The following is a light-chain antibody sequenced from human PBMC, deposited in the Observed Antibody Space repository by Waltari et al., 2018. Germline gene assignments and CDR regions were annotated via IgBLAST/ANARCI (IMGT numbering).Light chain of an antibody. CDR2: WAS. V-gene: IGKV4-1*01. CDR3: QQYYSTPNT. J-gene: IGKJ2*01. CDR1: QSVLHTNNKDY. Sequence: DIVMTQSPDSLGVSLGERATINCMSSQSVLHTNNKDYLAWYQQKPGQPPTLLIYWASTREFGVPDRFSGSGSGTSFTLTISSLQAEDVAVYYCQQYYSTPNTFGQGTKLEIK.